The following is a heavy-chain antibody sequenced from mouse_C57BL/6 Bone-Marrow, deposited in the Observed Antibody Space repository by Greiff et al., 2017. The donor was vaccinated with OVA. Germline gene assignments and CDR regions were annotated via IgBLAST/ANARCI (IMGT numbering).Heavy chain of an antibody. V-gene: IGHV1-15*01. D-gene: IGHD2-5*01. CDR1: GYTFTDYE. J-gene: IGHJ4*01. CDR2: IDPETGGT. CDR3: TRGYSNYYAMDY. Sequence: VQLQQSGAELVRPGASVTLSCKASGYTFTDYEMHWVKQTPVHGLEWIGAIDPETGGTAYNQKFKGKAILTADKSSSTAYMELRSMTSEDSDVYYSTRGYSNYYAMDYWGQGTSVTVSS.